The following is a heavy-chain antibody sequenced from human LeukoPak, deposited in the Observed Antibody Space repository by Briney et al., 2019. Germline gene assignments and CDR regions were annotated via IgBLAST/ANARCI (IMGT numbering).Heavy chain of an antibody. CDR2: IHASGST. CDR1: GGSISSGPYH. Sequence: SETLSLTCTVSGGSISSGPYHWNWIRQPAGKGLEWLGRIHASGSTNYSPSLKSRVTISVDTSKNQFSLKLSSVTAADTAVYYCARREGGRITMVRGRKNWFDPWGQGTLVTVSS. J-gene: IGHJ5*02. V-gene: IGHV4-61*02. D-gene: IGHD3-10*01. CDR3: ARREGGRITMVRGRKNWFDP.